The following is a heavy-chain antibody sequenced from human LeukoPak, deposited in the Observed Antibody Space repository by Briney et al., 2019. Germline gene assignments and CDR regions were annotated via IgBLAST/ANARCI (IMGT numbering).Heavy chain of an antibody. CDR3: AGEPLIVRSIGDTFDI. J-gene: IGHJ3*02. V-gene: IGHV3-33*01. CDR2: IWSDGSDK. CDR1: GFSFSDYV. D-gene: IGHD2/OR15-2a*01. Sequence: PGGSLRLSCAASGFSFSDYVMHWVRQAPGRGLEWVALIWSDGSDKFYADSVEGRFTISRDNSKNTLSLQMDSLRADDTAVYYCAGEPLIVRSIGDTFDIWGQGTMVTASS.